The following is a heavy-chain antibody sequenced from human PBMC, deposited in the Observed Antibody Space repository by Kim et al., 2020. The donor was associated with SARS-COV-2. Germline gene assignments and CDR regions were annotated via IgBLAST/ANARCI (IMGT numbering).Heavy chain of an antibody. V-gene: IGHV3-7*01. Sequence: GGSLRLSCAASGFTFSSYWMSWVRQAPGKGLEWVANIKQDGSEKYYVDSVKGRFTISRDNAKNSLYLQMNSLRAEDTAVYYCARVTMIVVVAYYWYFDLWGRGTLVTVSS. CDR2: IKQDGSEK. D-gene: IGHD3-22*01. CDR1: GFTFSSYW. J-gene: IGHJ2*01. CDR3: ARVTMIVVVAYYWYFDL.